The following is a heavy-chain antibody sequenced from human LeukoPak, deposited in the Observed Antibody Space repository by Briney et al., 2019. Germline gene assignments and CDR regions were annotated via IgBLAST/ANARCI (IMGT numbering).Heavy chain of an antibody. V-gene: IGHV4-30-2*01. J-gene: IGHJ2*01. CDR1: GGSISSGGYY. CDR2: IYHSGST. Sequence: SETLSLTCTVSGGSISSGGYYWSWIRQPPGKGLEWIGYIYHSGSTYYNPSLKSRVTISVDRSKNQFSLKLSSVTAADTAVYYCARGVAGLTLYWYFDLWGRGTLVTVSS. CDR3: ARGVAGLTLYWYFDL. D-gene: IGHD6-19*01.